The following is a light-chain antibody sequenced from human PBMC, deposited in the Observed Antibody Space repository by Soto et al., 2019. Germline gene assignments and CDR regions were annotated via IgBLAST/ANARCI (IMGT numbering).Light chain of an antibody. Sequence: DIQMTQSPSTLSASVGDRGTITCRASQSISSWLAWYQQKPGEAPNLLIYKASSLESGVPSRFSGSGSGTEFNLTISSQQPDDFEAYNCQQYNSYAITFGGGTKVEIK. J-gene: IGKJ4*01. CDR2: KAS. V-gene: IGKV1-5*03. CDR1: QSISSW. CDR3: QQYNSYAIT.